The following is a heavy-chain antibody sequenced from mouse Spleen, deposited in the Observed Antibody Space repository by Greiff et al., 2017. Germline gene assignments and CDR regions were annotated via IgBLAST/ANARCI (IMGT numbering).Heavy chain of an antibody. V-gene: IGHV1-50*01. J-gene: IGHJ4*01. CDR1: GYTFTSYW. Sequence: QVQLQQPGAELVKPGASVKLSCKASGYTFTSYWMQWVKQRPGQGLEWIGEIDPSDSYTNYNQKFKGKATLTVDTSSSTAYMQLSSLTSEDSAVYYCARNPNAMDYWGQGTSVTVSS. CDR2: IDPSDSYT. CDR3: ARNPNAMDY.